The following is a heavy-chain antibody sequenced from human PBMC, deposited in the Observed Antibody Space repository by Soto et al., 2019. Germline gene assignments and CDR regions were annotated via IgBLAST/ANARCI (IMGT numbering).Heavy chain of an antibody. CDR3: ARARTDYYDSSGYYGAFDI. J-gene: IGHJ3*02. CDR2: IIPIFGTA. V-gene: IGHV1-69*01. Sequence: QVQLVQSGAEVKKPGSSVKVSCKASGGTFSSYAISWVRQAPGQGLEWMGGIIPIFGTANYAQKFQGRVTITADESKSTAYMELSSLRSEDTAVYYCARARTDYYDSSGYYGAFDIWGQGTMVTVSS. D-gene: IGHD3-22*01. CDR1: GGTFSSYA.